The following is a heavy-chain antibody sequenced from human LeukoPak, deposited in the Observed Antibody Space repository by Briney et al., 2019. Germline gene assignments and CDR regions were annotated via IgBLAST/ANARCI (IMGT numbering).Heavy chain of an antibody. CDR2: ITASGAAT. CDR1: GFTFSNYN. CDR3: AKDSLVATSHFDS. V-gene: IGHV3-23*01. J-gene: IGHJ4*02. D-gene: IGHD5-12*01. Sequence: PGGSLRLSRAASGFTFSNYNMSWVRQAPGKGLEWVSAITASGAATYIADSVKGRFVISRDNSKNTLYLQINSLRAEDTAVYFCAKDSLVATSHFDSWGRGTLVTVSS.